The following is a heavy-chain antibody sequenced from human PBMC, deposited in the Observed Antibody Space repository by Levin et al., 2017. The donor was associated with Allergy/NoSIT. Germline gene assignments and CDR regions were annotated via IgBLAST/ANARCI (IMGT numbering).Heavy chain of an antibody. J-gene: IGHJ4*02. Sequence: GESLKISCAASGFTVSSNYMSWVRQAPGKGLEWVSVIYSGGSTYYADSVKGRFTISRDNSKNTLYLQMNSLRAEDTAVYYCARRGGGYWGQGTLVTVSS. CDR2: IYSGGST. D-gene: IGHD3-16*01. CDR3: ARRGGGY. CDR1: GFTVSSNY. V-gene: IGHV3-66*01.